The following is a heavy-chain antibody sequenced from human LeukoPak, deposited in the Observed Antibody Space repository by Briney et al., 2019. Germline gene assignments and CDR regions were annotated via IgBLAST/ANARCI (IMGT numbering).Heavy chain of an antibody. D-gene: IGHD3-16*01. J-gene: IGHJ3*02. CDR1: GYTFTGYY. V-gene: IGHV1-2*02. CDR2: INSNSGGA. CDR3: ARDLGGNALDI. Sequence: ASVKVSCKASGYTFTGYYIHWVRQAPGQGLEYMGWINSNSGGANYAQKFHGRVTMTRHTSISTVYMELSGLTSDDTAVYYCARDLGGNALDIWGQGTVVTVSS.